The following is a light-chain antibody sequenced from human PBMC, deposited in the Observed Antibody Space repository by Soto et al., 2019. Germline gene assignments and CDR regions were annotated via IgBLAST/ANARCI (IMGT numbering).Light chain of an antibody. J-gene: IGKJ1*01. V-gene: IGKV3-20*01. CDR3: QQYGSSPWT. CDR1: QSIRSNY. CDR2: GAS. Sequence: ETVLTQSPGTLSLSPGERATLSCRASQSIRSNYLAWYRQTPGQAPRLLIYGASNRATGIPDRFSGSGAGTDFTLIISRLEPDDFAQYYCQQYGSSPWTFGQGTKVEIK.